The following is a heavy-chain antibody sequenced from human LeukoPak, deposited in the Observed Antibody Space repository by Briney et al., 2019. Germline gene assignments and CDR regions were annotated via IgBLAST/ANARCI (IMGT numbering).Heavy chain of an antibody. CDR1: RFTFSSYA. J-gene: IGHJ4*02. CDR2: ISGSGGST. D-gene: IGHD6-19*01. V-gene: IGHV3-23*01. Sequence: GGSLRLSCAASRFTFSSYAMSWVRQAPGKGLEWVSAISGSGGSTYYADSVKGRFTISRDNSKNTLYLQMNSLRAEDTAVYYCATSRMGAVDYWGQGTLVTVSS. CDR3: ATSRMGAVDY.